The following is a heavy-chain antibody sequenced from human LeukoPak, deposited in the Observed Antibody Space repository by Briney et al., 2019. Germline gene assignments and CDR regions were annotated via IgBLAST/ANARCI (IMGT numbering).Heavy chain of an antibody. V-gene: IGHV3-48*03. J-gene: IGHJ5*02. CDR1: GFTFSSYE. CDR3: ARVGVVVAATGNLWFDP. CDR2: ISSSGTTI. D-gene: IGHD2-15*01. Sequence: PGGSLRLSCAASGFTFSSYEMNWVRQAPGKGLEGVSYISSSGTTIYYAGSVKGRFTISRDNAKNSLYLQMNSLRAEDTAVYYCARVGVVVAATGNLWFDPWGQGTLVTVSS.